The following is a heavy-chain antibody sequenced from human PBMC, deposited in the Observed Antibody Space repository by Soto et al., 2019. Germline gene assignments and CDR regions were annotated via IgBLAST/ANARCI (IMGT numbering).Heavy chain of an antibody. CDR1: GFTFSSYG. Sequence: GGSLRLSCAASGFTFSSYGMHWVRQAPGKGLEWVAVIWYDGSNKYYADSVKGRFTISRDNSKNTPYLQMNSLRAEDTAVYYCAREYGDLAPYYYYMDVWGKGTTVTVSS. CDR3: AREYGDLAPYYYYMDV. CDR2: IWYDGSNK. J-gene: IGHJ6*03. V-gene: IGHV3-33*01. D-gene: IGHD4-17*01.